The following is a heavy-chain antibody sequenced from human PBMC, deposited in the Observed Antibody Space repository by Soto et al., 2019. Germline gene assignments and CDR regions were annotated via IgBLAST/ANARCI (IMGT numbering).Heavy chain of an antibody. D-gene: IGHD3-3*01. V-gene: IGHV4-59*01. J-gene: IGHJ5*02. CDR1: GGSISSYY. CDR2: IYYSGST. CDR3: ARSVPAHLEWFPWPWFDP. Sequence: SETLSLTCTVSGGSISSYYWSWIRQPPGKGLEWIGYIYYSGSTNYNPSLKSRVTISVDTSKNQFSLKLSSVTAADTAVYYCARSVPAHLEWFPWPWFDPWGQGTLVTVSS.